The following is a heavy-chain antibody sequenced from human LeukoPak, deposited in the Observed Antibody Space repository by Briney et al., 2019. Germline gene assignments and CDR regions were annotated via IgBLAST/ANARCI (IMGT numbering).Heavy chain of an antibody. Sequence: GGSLRLSCAASGFTVSSIHMVWVRQAPGKGLEWVSAIRDSGSSTHYADSVKGRFTTSRDNSKNTLFLQMNSLRAEDTAIYYCAKYGPQDSGSSHFDYWGQGALVTVSS. V-gene: IGHV3-23*01. D-gene: IGHD1-26*01. CDR2: IRDSGSST. CDR3: AKYGPQDSGSSHFDY. J-gene: IGHJ4*02. CDR1: GFTVSSIH.